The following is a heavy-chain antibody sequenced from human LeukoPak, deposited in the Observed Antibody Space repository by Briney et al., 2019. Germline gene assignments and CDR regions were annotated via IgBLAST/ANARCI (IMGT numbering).Heavy chain of an antibody. J-gene: IGHJ4*02. CDR2: VFYTGDT. CDR1: GGSISSFY. CDR3: ARGGKWLLLRN. Sequence: PSETLSLTCAVSGGSISSFYWSWIRQPPGKGLEWIGYVFYTGDTNSNPSLKSRVTVSLDTSKNQLSLRLTSVTAADTAVYYCARGGKWLLLRNWGQGTLVTVSS. V-gene: IGHV4-59*08. D-gene: IGHD3-22*01.